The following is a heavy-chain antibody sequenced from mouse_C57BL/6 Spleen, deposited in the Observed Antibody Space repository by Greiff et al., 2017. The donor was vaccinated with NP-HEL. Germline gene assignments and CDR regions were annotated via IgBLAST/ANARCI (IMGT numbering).Heavy chain of an antibody. Sequence: EVKLMESGGGLVKPGGSLKLSCAASGFTFSSYAMSWVRQTPEKRLEWVATISDGGSYTYYPDNVKGRFTISRDNAKNNLYLQMSHLKSEDTAMYYCARDGHWDRYFDVWGTGTTVTVSS. V-gene: IGHV5-4*01. CDR3: ARDGHWDRYFDV. CDR2: ISDGGSYT. D-gene: IGHD4-1*01. J-gene: IGHJ1*03. CDR1: GFTFSSYA.